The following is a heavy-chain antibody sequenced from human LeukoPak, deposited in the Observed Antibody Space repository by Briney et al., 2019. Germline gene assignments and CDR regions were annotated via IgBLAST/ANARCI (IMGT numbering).Heavy chain of an antibody. CDR3: ARQDIVLMVYAPGGFDP. D-gene: IGHD2-8*01. J-gene: IGHJ5*02. CDR2: IYHSGST. Sequence: PSETLSLTCAVSGYSISSGYYWGWIRQPPGKGLEWIGSIYHSGSTFCNPSLKSRVAISVDTSKNQFSLKLNSVTAADTAMYYCARQDIVLMVYAPGGFDPWGQGALVTVS. V-gene: IGHV4-38-2*01. CDR1: GYSISSGYY.